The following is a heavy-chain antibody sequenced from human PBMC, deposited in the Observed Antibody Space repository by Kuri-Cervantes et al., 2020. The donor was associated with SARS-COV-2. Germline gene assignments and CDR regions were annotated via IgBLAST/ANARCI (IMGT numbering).Heavy chain of an antibody. CDR1: GVTFTRDT. CDR3: ARVKSEYQLPWKFWFDP. V-gene: IGHV1-69*02. D-gene: IGHD2-2*01. CDR2: IIPDLGVT. Sequence: SVKVSCKASGVTFTRDTINWVRQAPGQGPEWMGRIIPDLGVTNYARKFQGRVTITADKSTNTAYMDLNSLTSEDTAVYYCARVKSEYQLPWKFWFDPWGQGTLVTVSS. J-gene: IGHJ5*02.